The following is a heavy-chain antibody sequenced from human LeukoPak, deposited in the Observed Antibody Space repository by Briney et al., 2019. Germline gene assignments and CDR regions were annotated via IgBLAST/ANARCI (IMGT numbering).Heavy chain of an antibody. D-gene: IGHD6-19*01. CDR1: GASINSYY. CDR3: ASVRGYSSGWYASGFDP. V-gene: IGHV4-59*01. Sequence: SETLSLTCTVSGASINSYYWSWIRQPPGKGLEWIGYIYYSGSTNYNPSLKSRVTISVDTSKNQLSLNLASVTAADTAVYYCASVRGYSSGWYASGFDPWGQGTLVTVSS. CDR2: IYYSGST. J-gene: IGHJ5*02.